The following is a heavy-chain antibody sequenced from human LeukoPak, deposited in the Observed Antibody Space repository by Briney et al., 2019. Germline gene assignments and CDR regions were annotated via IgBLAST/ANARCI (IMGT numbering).Heavy chain of an antibody. V-gene: IGHV3-15*01. D-gene: IGHD2/OR15-2a*01. CDR2: IQSKADGGTT. Sequence: GGSLRLSCAASGFTFSNAWMSWVRQAPGKGLEWVGRIQSKADGGTTDYAAPVKGRFTISRDDSKDTLYLQMNSLKTEDTALYYCTTVAFFSENSWGRGTLVTVSS. J-gene: IGHJ4*02. CDR1: GFTFSNAW. CDR3: TTVAFFSENS.